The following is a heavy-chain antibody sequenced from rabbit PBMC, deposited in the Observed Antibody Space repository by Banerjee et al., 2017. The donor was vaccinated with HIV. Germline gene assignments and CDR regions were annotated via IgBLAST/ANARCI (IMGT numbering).Heavy chain of an antibody. CDR2: IYAGSSGST. J-gene: IGHJ4*01. CDR1: GFSLSNNYW. Sequence: QEQLEESGGDLVKPGASLTLTCTASGFSLSNNYWICWVRQAPGKGLEWIACIYAGSSGSTYYASWAKGRFTISKTSSTTVTLQMTSLTAADTATYFCARANYVGYIYNLWGQGTLVTVS. D-gene: IGHD7-1*01. CDR3: ARANYVGYIYNL. V-gene: IGHV1S45*01.